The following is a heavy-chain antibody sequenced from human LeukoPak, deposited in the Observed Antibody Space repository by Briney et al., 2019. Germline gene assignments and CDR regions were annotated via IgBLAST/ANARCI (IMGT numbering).Heavy chain of an antibody. CDR1: GYTLTELS. CDR2: FDPEDGET. D-gene: IGHD3-22*01. CDR3: AKVPMIVVVSGRYYFDY. J-gene: IGHJ4*02. V-gene: IGHV1-24*01. Sequence: ASVKVSCKVSGYTLTELSMHWVRQAPGKGLEWMGGFDPEDGETIYAQKFQGRVTMTEDTSTDTAYMELSSLRAEDTAVYYCAKVPMIVVVSGRYYFDYWGQGTLVTVSS.